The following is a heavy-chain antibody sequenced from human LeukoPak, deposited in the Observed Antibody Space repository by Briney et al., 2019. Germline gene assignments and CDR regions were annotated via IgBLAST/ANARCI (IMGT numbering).Heavy chain of an antibody. V-gene: IGHV3-7*01. Sequence: QTGGSLRLSCVASGFTLGTFWMTWVRQAPGKGLEWVANIKQDESEKYYVDSVKGRFTISRDDVKNTLYLQMNNLRGEDTAVYYCARPRWLQFGPHDSWGQGTLVTVSS. J-gene: IGHJ4*02. CDR2: IKQDESEK. CDR1: GFTLGTFW. D-gene: IGHD5-12*01. CDR3: ARPRWLQFGPHDS.